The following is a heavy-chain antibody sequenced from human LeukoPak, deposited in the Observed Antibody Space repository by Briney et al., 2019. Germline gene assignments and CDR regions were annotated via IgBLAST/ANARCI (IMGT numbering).Heavy chain of an antibody. CDR3: ARGSRIAAAGNFDY. D-gene: IGHD6-13*01. Sequence: SSEILSLTCAVYGGSFSGYYWSWIRQPPGKGLEWIGEINHSGSTNYNPSLKSRVTISVDTSKNQFSLKLSSVTAADTAVYYCARGSRIAAAGNFDYWGQGTLVTVSS. CDR1: GGSFSGYY. J-gene: IGHJ4*02. V-gene: IGHV4-34*01. CDR2: INHSGST.